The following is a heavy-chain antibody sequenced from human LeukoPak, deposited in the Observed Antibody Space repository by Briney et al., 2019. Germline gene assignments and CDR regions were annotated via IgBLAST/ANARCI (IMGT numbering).Heavy chain of an antibody. CDR3: ARDPGKISFDY. Sequence: GGSLRLSCAASGFIFSSYWMSWVRQAPGKGLEWVANIKQDGSEKYYVDSVKGRFTISRDNAKNSLYLQMNSLRAEDTAVYYCARDPGKISFDYWGQGTLVTVSS. D-gene: IGHD1-1*01. CDR1: GFIFSSYW. J-gene: IGHJ4*02. CDR2: IKQDGSEK. V-gene: IGHV3-7*01.